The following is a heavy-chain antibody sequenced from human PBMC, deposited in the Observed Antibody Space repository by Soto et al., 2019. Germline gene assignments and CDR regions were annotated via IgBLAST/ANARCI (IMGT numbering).Heavy chain of an antibody. J-gene: IGHJ1*01. D-gene: IGHD5-12*01. CDR3: ARDGATLAYFQH. CDR1: GFTFSSYA. Sequence: QVQLVESGGGVVQPGRSLRLSCAASGFTFSSYAMHWVRQSPGKGLEWVAVISYDGRNKYYADSVKGRFTISRDNSKNTLYLQMNSLRAEDTAVYYCARDGATLAYFQHWGQGTLVTVSS. CDR2: ISYDGRNK. V-gene: IGHV3-30-3*01.